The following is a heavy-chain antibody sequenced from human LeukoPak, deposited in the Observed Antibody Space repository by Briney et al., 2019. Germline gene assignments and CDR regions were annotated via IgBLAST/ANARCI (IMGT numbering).Heavy chain of an antibody. CDR3: AKGSGYSYGSADS. CDR1: GFTFSSYG. CDR2: ISYDGSNI. Sequence: GGSLRLSCAASGFTFSSYGLHWVRQAPGKGLEWVAVISYDGSNIYYADSVKGRFTISRDNSKNTLFLQMNSLRAEDTAVYYCAKGSGYSYGSADSWGQGTLVTVCS. D-gene: IGHD5-18*01. J-gene: IGHJ5*01. V-gene: IGHV3-30*18.